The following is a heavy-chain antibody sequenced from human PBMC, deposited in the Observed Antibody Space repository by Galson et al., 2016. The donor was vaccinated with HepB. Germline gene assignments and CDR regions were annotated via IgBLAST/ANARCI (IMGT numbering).Heavy chain of an antibody. V-gene: IGHV3-74*01. J-gene: IGHJ5*02. CDR1: GSVFSDAW. CDR3: ARDFLFAHDL. CDR2: LKSDGTST. Sequence: SLRLSCAASGSVFSDAWMNWVRQAPGKGLMCVSRLKSDGTSTYYADSVKGRFTISRDNAKNTLYLQMNSLRAEDTAVYYCARDFLFAHDLWGPGTLVTVSS. D-gene: IGHD3-3*01.